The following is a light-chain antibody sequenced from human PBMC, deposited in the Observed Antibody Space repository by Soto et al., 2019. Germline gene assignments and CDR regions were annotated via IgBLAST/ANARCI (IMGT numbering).Light chain of an antibody. J-gene: IGKJ3*01. CDR1: QSISSW. Sequence: DIQMTQSPSTLSASVGDRVTITCRASQSISSWLAWYQQKPGKAPKLLIYDASSLESGVPSRFIGSGSGTEFTLTISCLQPDDFATYYCQQYNSYSLFTFGPGTKVDIK. V-gene: IGKV1-5*01. CDR3: QQYNSYSLFT. CDR2: DAS.